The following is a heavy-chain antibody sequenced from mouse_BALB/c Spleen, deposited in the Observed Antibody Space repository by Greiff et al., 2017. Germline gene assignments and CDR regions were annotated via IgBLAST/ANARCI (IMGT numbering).Heavy chain of an antibody. V-gene: IGHV2-9-2*01. J-gene: IGHJ3*01. CDR2: IWTGGGT. CDR3: VRDGNPFAY. D-gene: IGHD2-1*01. CDR1: GFSLTSYD. Sequence: VQLQESGPGLVAPSQSLSITCTVSGFSLTSYDISWIRQPPGKGLEWLGVIWTGGGTNYNSAFMSRLSISKDNSKSQVFLKMNSLQTDDTAIYYCVRDGNPFAYWGQGTLVTVSA.